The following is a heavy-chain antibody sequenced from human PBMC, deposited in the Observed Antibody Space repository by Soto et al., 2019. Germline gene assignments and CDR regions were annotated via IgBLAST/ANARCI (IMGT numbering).Heavy chain of an antibody. CDR1: GGSISSGGYY. D-gene: IGHD3-9*01. V-gene: IGHV4-31*03. CDR2: IYYSGST. Sequence: QVQLQESGPGLVKPSQTLSLTCTVSGGSISSGGYYWSWIRQHPGKGLEWIGYIYYSGSTYYNPSLKSRVTISVDTSKNQFSLKLSSVTAADTAVYYCARSPGYYDILTGYYKDGGYRPRYFDYWGQGTLVTVSS. CDR3: ARSPGYYDILTGYYKDGGYRPRYFDY. J-gene: IGHJ4*02.